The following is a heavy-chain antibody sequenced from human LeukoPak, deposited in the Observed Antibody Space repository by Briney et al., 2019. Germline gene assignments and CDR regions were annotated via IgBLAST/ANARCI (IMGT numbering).Heavy chain of an antibody. CDR2: IKQDGSEK. Sequence: PGGSLRLSCAASQFTFGTYWMSWVRQAPGKGLEWVANIKQDGSEKYYVDSVKGRFTISRDNAKNSLYLQMNSLRAEDTAVYYCARDLYRIVVVPHYFDYWGQGTLVTVSS. CDR3: ARDLYRIVVVPHYFDY. D-gene: IGHD3-22*01. J-gene: IGHJ4*02. CDR1: QFTFGTYW. V-gene: IGHV3-7*01.